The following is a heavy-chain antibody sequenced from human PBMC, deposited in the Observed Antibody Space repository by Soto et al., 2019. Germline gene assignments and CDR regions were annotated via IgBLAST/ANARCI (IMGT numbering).Heavy chain of an antibody. J-gene: IGHJ5*01. D-gene: IGHD3-3*01. V-gene: IGHV3-23*01. CDR1: GFTFSSYA. CDR3: AKGGFLEWLPRGWFDS. CDR2: ISGSGGST. Sequence: GGSLRLSCAASGFTFSSYAMSWVRKAPGKGLEWVSVISGSGGSTYYTDSVKGRFTISRDNSKDTLFLQMNSLRAEDTAVYYCAKGGFLEWLPRGWFDSWGQGTLVTVSS.